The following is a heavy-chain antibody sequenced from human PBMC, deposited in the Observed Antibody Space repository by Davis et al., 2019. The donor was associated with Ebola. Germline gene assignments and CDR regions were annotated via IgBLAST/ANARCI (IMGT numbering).Heavy chain of an antibody. Sequence: PGGSLRLSCAASGFTFSSYAMHWVRQAPGKGLEWVAVISYDGSNKYYADSVKGRFTISRDNSKNTLYLQMNSLRAEDTAVYYCASGDGRGRSYDMDVWGQGTTVTVSS. CDR2: ISYDGSNK. V-gene: IGHV3-30-3*01. J-gene: IGHJ6*02. CDR1: GFTFSSYA. D-gene: IGHD3/OR15-3a*01. CDR3: ASGDGRGRSYDMDV.